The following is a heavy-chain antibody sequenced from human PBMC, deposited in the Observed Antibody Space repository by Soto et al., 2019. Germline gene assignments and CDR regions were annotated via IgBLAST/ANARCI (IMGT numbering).Heavy chain of an antibody. CDR2: ISGDGVHT. D-gene: IGHD3-16*01. CDR3: ARLGFVGEGDL. CDR1: GFTFSRYW. J-gene: IGHJ4*02. Sequence: GGSLRLSCATSGFTFSRYWIHWVRQAPGEGLVWVSRISGDGVHTDYAESVKGRFTVSRDIAKSTGYLQMNNLRAEDTAIYYCARLGFVGEGDLWGQGILVTVSS. V-gene: IGHV3-74*01.